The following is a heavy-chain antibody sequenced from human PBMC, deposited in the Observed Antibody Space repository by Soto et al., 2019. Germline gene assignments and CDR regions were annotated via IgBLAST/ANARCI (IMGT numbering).Heavy chain of an antibody. CDR3: AKDLGYYDFWSGYP. D-gene: IGHD3-3*01. CDR1: GFTFSSYA. V-gene: IGHV3-23*01. Sequence: GGSLRLSCAASGFTFSSYAMSWVRQAPGKGLEWVSAISGSGGSTYYADSVKGRFTISRDKSKNTLYLQMNSLRAEDTAVYYCAKDLGYYDFWSGYPWGQGTLVTVSS. J-gene: IGHJ5*02. CDR2: ISGSGGST.